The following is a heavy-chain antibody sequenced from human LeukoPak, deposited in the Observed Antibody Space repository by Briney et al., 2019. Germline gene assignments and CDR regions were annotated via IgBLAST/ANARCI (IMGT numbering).Heavy chain of an antibody. J-gene: IGHJ3*02. Sequence: SETLSLTCTVSGGSISSGGYYWSWIRQHPGKGLEWIGYIYYSGSTYYNPYLKSRVTISVDTSKNQFSLKLSSVTAADTAVYYCARYESTMVRGVITPYAFDIWGQGTMVTVSS. D-gene: IGHD3-10*01. V-gene: IGHV4-31*03. CDR2: IYYSGST. CDR1: GGSISSGGYY. CDR3: ARYESTMVRGVITPYAFDI.